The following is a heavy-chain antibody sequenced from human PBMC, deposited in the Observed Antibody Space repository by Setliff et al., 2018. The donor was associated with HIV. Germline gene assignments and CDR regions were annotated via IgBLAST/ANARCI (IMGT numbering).Heavy chain of an antibody. CDR3: ARGGNSAAAWFDS. J-gene: IGHJ5*01. D-gene: IGHD6-13*01. CDR1: GEPFNGFY. Sequence: SETLSLTCTVSGEPFNGFYWTWIRQPPGKGLEWIGDVNPTGRPNYSPSLKSRVTMSLDTSKNQFSLNLKSVTAADTALYYCARGGNSAAAWFDSWGQGTLVTVSS. CDR2: VNPTGRP. V-gene: IGHV4-34*01.